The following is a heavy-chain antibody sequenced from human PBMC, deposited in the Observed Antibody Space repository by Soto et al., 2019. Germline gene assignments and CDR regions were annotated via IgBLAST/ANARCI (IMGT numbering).Heavy chain of an antibody. CDR1: GFSFGSYA. CDR3: AMWSYLDY. D-gene: IGHD3-3*01. Sequence: GGSLRLSCAASGFSFGSYALSWVRQAPGKGLEWVSTISGSDGKTFYADSVKGRFSISRDTSQNTLYLQMNSLRADDTAIYYCAMWSYLDYWGQGTRVTVSS. J-gene: IGHJ4*02. CDR2: ISGSDGKT. V-gene: IGHV3-23*01.